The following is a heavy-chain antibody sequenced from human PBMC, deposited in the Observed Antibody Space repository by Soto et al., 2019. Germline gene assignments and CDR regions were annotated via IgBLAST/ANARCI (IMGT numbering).Heavy chain of an antibody. J-gene: IGHJ4*02. V-gene: IGHV6-1*01. Sequence: SQTLSLTCAISGDSVSSNSAAWNWIRQSPSRGLEWLGRTYYRSKWYNDYAVSVKSRITINPDTSKNQFSLQLNSVTPEDTAVDYCARVPTYYYDSSGYYFFDYWGQGTLVTVSS. CDR1: GDSVSSNSAA. D-gene: IGHD3-22*01. CDR3: ARVPTYYYDSSGYYFFDY. CDR2: TYYRSKWYN.